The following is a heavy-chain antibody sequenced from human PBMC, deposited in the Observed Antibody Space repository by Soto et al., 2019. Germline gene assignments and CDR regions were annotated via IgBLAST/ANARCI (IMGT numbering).Heavy chain of an antibody. CDR2: IYPDDSDT. J-gene: IGHJ6*02. CDR3: ARPIAVAGQYGMDV. D-gene: IGHD6-19*01. Sequence: GESLKISCQGSGYSFTSYWIAWVRQMPGKGLKWMGIIYPDDSDTRYSPSFQGQVTISADKSISTAYLQWSSLKASDTAMYYCARPIAVAGQYGMDVWGQGATVTVSS. CDR1: GYSFTSYW. V-gene: IGHV5-51*01.